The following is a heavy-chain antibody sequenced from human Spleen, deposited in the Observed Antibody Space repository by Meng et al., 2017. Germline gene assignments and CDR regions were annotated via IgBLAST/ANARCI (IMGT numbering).Heavy chain of an antibody. Sequence: ESLKISCAASGFTFRSYAMSWVRQAPGKGLEWVSYITGSSWSTYYADSVEGSFTITRDNSKSTLYLQMSRLRAEDTAVYFCAKDGTTGDYFDYWGQGTLVTVSS. CDR2: ITGSSWST. V-gene: IGHV3-23*01. J-gene: IGHJ4*02. D-gene: IGHD7-27*01. CDR3: AKDGTTGDYFDY. CDR1: GFTFRSYA.